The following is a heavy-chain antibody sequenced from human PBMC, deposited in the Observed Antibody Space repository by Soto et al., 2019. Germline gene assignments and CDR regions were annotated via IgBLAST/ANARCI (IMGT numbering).Heavy chain of an antibody. CDR1: GFTFSNYA. J-gene: IGHJ3*02. CDR3: ARIWNTGSYGAFYI. D-gene: IGHD1-26*01. Sequence: GGSLRLSCAASGFTFSNYAMHWVRQAPGKGLEWVTVISYDGSNKYYADSVKGRFTISRDNSKNTLYLQMNSLRVEDTAVYYCARIWNTGSYGAFYIWGQGTMVTVSS. V-gene: IGHV3-30-3*01. CDR2: ISYDGSNK.